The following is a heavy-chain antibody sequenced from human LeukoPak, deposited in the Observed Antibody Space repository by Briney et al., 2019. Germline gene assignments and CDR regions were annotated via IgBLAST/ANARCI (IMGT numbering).Heavy chain of an antibody. CDR1: GFTFSSYA. D-gene: IGHD2-2*01. CDR2: ISGSGGST. V-gene: IGHV3-23*01. J-gene: IGHJ4*02. CDR3: AKKGRQGYCSSTSCYGAFDY. Sequence: GGSLRLSCAASGFTFSSYAMSWVRQAPGKGLEWVSAISGSGGSTYYADSVKGRFTISRDNSKNTLYLQMNSLRAEDTAVYYCAKKGRQGYCSSTSCYGAFDYWGQGTLVTVSS.